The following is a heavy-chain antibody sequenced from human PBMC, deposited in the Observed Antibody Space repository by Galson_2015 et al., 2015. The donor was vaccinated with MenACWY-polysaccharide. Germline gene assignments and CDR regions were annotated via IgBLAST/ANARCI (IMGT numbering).Heavy chain of an antibody. V-gene: IGHV5-51*01. CDR1: GSDFTTYW. Sequence: QSGAEVKKPGEFLKISCKGSGSDFTTYWIAWVRQMPGKGLEWMGIIYPGDSDSTYSPSFQGQVTFSVDKSITTAYLQWASLKASDTAIYYCARLTGPYSYYFYYMDVWGKGTTVTVSS. D-gene: IGHD3-9*01. CDR2: IYPGDSDS. J-gene: IGHJ6*03. CDR3: ARLTGPYSYYFYYMDV.